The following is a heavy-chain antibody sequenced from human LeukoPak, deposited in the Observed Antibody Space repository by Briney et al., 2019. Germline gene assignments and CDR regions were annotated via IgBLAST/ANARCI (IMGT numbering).Heavy chain of an antibody. J-gene: IGHJ6*04. Sequence: GGSLRLSCAASRFTFSDHYMSWIRQAPGKGLEWISYISSSGSIIYYADSVKGRFTISRDNAKNSLYLQMNSLRAEDTAVYYCAELGITMIGGVWGKGTTVTISS. CDR2: ISSSGSII. D-gene: IGHD3-10*02. CDR3: AELGITMIGGV. V-gene: IGHV3-11*04. CDR1: RFTFSDHY.